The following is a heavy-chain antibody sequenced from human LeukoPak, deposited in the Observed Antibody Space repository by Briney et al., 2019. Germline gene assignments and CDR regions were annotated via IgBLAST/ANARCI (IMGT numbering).Heavy chain of an antibody. CDR1: LYTFLDYY. Sequence: SVTVPHMPCLYTFLDYYMHWARQAPGQGREGMEWINHYRCDTNYAQKFQGTVTMTRDTSISTAYMGLSRLRSYDTAVYYCARATQYYYDGSGYYYPFDYWGQGTLVTVSS. D-gene: IGHD3-22*01. CDR2: INHYRCDT. J-gene: IGHJ4*02. CDR3: ARATQYYYDGSGYYYPFDY. V-gene: IGHV1-2*02.